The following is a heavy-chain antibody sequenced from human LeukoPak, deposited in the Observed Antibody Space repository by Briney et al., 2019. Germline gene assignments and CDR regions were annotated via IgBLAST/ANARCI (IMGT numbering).Heavy chain of an antibody. J-gene: IGHJ6*03. V-gene: IGHV4-38-2*01. CDR2: IYHSGSA. CDR1: GYSISTDYY. Sequence: SETLSLTCAVSGYSISTDYYWGWIRQTPGKGLEWIGSIYHSGSAYYNPSLESRVTISIDTSKNQFSLKLSSVTAADTAVYYCARRPYYYYYMDVWGTGTTVTVCS. CDR3: ARRPYYYYYMDV.